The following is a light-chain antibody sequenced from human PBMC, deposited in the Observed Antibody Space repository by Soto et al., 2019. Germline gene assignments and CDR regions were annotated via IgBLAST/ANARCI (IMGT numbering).Light chain of an antibody. CDR3: QHFHSYSAYT. V-gene: IGKV1-5*03. J-gene: IGKJ2*01. CDR2: KAS. CDR1: ESISSW. Sequence: DIQMTQSPSTLSVSIGDRVTITCRASESISSWLAWYQQKPGKAPNLLIYKASSLESGVPSRFSGNGSGTEFTLTISSLQPDDFATYCCQHFHSYSAYTFGQGTKLQIK.